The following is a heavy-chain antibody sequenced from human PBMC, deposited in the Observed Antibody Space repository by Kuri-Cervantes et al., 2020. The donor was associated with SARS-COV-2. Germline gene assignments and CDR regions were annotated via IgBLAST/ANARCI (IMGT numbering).Heavy chain of an antibody. J-gene: IGHJ6*02. D-gene: IGHD6-13*01. V-gene: IGHV4-30-2*01. Sequence: SETLSLTCAVSGGSISSGGYSWSWIRQPPGKGLEWIGYIYHSGSTYYNPSLKSRVTISVDRSKNQFSLKLSSVIAADTAVYYCARGPQQLVQGSVYYYGMDVWGQGTTVTVSS. CDR2: IYHSGST. CDR1: GGSISSGGYS. CDR3: ARGPQQLVQGSVYYYGMDV.